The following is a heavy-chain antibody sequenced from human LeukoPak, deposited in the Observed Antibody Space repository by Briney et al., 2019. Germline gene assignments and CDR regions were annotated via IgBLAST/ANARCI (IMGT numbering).Heavy chain of an antibody. CDR2: INHEGGGI. V-gene: IGHV3-7*01. Sequence: GGSLRLSCAASGFTFSESWMSRVRQVPGQGLEWVAHINHEGGGIQYVDSVKGRFTISRDNAKGSVHPQMNSLRAEDTAIYHCATYINWVAGDVWGQGTTVIVSS. CDR1: GFTFSESW. J-gene: IGHJ6*02. D-gene: IGHD1-1*01. CDR3: ATYINWVAGDV.